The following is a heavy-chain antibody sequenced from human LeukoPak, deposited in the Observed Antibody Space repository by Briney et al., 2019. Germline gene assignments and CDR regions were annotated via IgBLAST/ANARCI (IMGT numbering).Heavy chain of an antibody. D-gene: IGHD1-14*01. J-gene: IGHJ5*01. CDR3: TTCPEGDS. Sequence: ETLSLTCGVSGGSISNTNWWTWVRQPPGKGLEWVGRIKSKTNGGTADYAAPVKGRFTISRDDSKNTLYLQMNSLKTEDTAVYYCTTCPEGDSWGQGTLVTVSS. V-gene: IGHV3-15*01. CDR2: IKSKTNGGTA. CDR1: GGSISNTNW.